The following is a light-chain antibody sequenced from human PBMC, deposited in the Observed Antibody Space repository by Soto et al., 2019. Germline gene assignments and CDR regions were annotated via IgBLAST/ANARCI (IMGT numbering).Light chain of an antibody. V-gene: IGKV3-20*01. J-gene: IGKJ5*01. CDR3: QHYGRSPIT. CDR1: QSVSSY. CDR2: DAS. Sequence: VSTQSPATLTLSPGERATLSCRASQSVSSYLAWYQQKPGQAPRLLIYDASSRATGIPDRFSGGGSATDFTLTISRLEPEDFALYYCQHYGRSPITFGQGTRLEI.